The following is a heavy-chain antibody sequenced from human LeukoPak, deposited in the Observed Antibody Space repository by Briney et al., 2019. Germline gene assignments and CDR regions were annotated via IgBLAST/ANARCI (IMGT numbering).Heavy chain of an antibody. CDR2: IYHSGST. J-gene: IGHJ4*02. V-gene: IGHV4-38-2*01. D-gene: IGHD1-7*01. Sequence: PSETLSPTCAVSGYSISSGYYWGWIRQPPGKGLEWIGSIYHSGSTYYNPSLKSRVTISVDTSKNQFSLKLSSVTAADTAVYYCARQDWNYDYWGQGTLVTVSS. CDR1: GYSISSGYY. CDR3: ARQDWNYDY.